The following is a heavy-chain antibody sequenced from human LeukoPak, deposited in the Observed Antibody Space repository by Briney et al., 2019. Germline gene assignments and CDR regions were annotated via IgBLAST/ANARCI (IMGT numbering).Heavy chain of an antibody. D-gene: IGHD6-6*01. V-gene: IGHV4-39*07. J-gene: IGHJ4*02. CDR3: ARESSSSPDY. Sequence: SETLSLTCTVSGGSITSSSHHWGWLRQPPGKGLEWIGSIYYSGTTYYKPSLRSRVTISVDTSKNQFYLRLTSVTAADSAMYYCARESSSSPDYWSQRTLVTVSS. CDR1: GGSITSSSHH. CDR2: IYYSGTT.